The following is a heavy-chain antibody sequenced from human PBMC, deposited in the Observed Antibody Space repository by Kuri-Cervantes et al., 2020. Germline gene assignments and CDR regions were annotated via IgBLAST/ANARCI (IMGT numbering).Heavy chain of an antibody. CDR3: AQLYGGVEVTGNDS. D-gene: IGHD3-16*01. CDR2: VNPNSGAT. J-gene: IGHJ4*02. CDR1: GYTFSGYY. V-gene: IGHV1-2*02. Sequence: ASVKVSCKASGYTFSGYYIHWMRQTPGQRLEWLGWVNPNSGATNYAQKFLGRVIMTRDTSLNTVYMELRSLRSVDTALYYCAQLYGGVEVTGNDSWGQGTLVTVSS.